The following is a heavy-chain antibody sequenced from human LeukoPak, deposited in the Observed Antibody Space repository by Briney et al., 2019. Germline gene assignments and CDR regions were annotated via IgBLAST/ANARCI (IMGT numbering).Heavy chain of an antibody. Sequence: GCLRLSCAASRFTFSNDWMNWVRQAPGEGREWVANIKQDGSETYYVDSVKGRFTISRDNAKNSLYLQMNSLRVEDTAVYYCAIGSQGTRGYGGAFDIWGQGTMVTVSS. J-gene: IGHJ3*02. V-gene: IGHV3-7*01. D-gene: IGHD4-23*01. CDR2: IKQDGSET. CDR1: RFTFSNDW. CDR3: AIGSQGTRGYGGAFDI.